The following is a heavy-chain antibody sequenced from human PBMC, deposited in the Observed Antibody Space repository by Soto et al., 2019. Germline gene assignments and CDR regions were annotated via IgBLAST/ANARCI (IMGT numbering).Heavy chain of an antibody. Sequence: QVQLQVSGPDLVKPSETLSLTCTVSADSISSYYWSWIRQPPGKGLEWIGYIYYSGSTNYNPSLKSRVTISIDTSKNQFSLKLSSVTAADTAVYYCAVRRDGYNYGFDYWGQGTLVTVSS. CDR2: IYYSGST. J-gene: IGHJ4*02. CDR3: AVRRDGYNYGFDY. D-gene: IGHD5-12*01. CDR1: ADSISSYY. V-gene: IGHV4-59*01.